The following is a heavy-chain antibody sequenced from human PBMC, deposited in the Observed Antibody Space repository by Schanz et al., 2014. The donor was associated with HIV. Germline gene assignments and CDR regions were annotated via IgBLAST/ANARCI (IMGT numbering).Heavy chain of an antibody. CDR3: ARSTTVETFDY. V-gene: IGHV1-2*02. CDR2: LNPNGGGT. D-gene: IGHD4-17*01. CDR1: GGTFSIYA. Sequence: QVQLVQSGAEVKKPGSSVKVSCKASGGTFSIYAISWVRQAPGQGLEWMGWLNPNGGGTKYAQTFHDRVTMTGDTSISTAYLEVTRLKSDDTAMYFCARSTTVETFDYWGQGTLVTVSS. J-gene: IGHJ4*02.